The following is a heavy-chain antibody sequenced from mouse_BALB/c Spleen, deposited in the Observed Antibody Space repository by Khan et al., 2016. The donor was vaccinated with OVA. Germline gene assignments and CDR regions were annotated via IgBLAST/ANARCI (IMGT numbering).Heavy chain of an antibody. V-gene: IGHV14-3*02. CDR1: GFNIKDTY. J-gene: IGHJ3*01. CDR2: IDPANGNT. Sequence: EGEMKKDGAELVKPGASVKVSCTASGFNIKDTYMHWLKQRPEQGLEWIGRIDPANGNTKYDPEFQGKATITADTSSNTAYLQLSSLISEDTAVYYCARDYWDVFAYWGQGTLVTVSA. CDR3: ARDYWDVFAY. D-gene: IGHD4-1*01.